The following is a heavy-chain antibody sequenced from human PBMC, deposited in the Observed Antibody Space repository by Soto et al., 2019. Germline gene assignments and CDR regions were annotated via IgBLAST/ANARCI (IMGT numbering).Heavy chain of an antibody. CDR2: IIPIFGTA. V-gene: IGHV1-69*01. Sequence: QVQLVQSGAEVKKPGSSVKVSCKASGGTFSSYAISWVRQAPGQGLEWMGGIIPIFGTANYAQKCQGRVTITADESTSTVYMELSSLRSEDTAVYYCARYSSSSDLYWFDPWGQGTLVTVSS. J-gene: IGHJ5*02. CDR1: GGTFSSYA. CDR3: ARYSSSSDLYWFDP. D-gene: IGHD6-6*01.